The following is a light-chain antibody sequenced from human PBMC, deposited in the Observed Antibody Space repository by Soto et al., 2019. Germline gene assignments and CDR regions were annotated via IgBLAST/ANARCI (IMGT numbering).Light chain of an antibody. Sequence: QSVLTQSSSASASLGSSVKLTCTLSSGHSSYIIAWHQQQPGKAPRYLMKLEGSGSYNKGSGVPDRFSGSSSGADRYLTIANLQFEDEDDYYCETWDSNTHTVFGGGTQVTVL. J-gene: IGLJ3*02. CDR2: LEGSGSY. CDR3: ETWDSNTHTV. CDR1: SGHSSYI. V-gene: IGLV4-60*02.